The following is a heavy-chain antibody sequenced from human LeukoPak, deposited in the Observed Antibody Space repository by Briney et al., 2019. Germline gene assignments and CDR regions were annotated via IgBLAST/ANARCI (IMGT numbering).Heavy chain of an antibody. CDR2: ISSSGSTI. V-gene: IGHV3-11*01. CDR3: ARVGSGSYYGTKRGY. Sequence: GGPLRLSCAASGFTFSDYYMSWIRQAPGKGLEWASYISSSGSTIYSSDSVKGRFTIARDNAKTSLYLQMNSLRAEDTAVYYCARVGSGSYYGTKRGYWGQGTLVTVSS. D-gene: IGHD1-26*01. CDR1: GFTFSDYY. J-gene: IGHJ4*02.